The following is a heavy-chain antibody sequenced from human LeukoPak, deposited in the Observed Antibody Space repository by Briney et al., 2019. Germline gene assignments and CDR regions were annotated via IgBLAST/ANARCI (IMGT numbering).Heavy chain of an antibody. Sequence: SLKVSCKASGGTFSSYAISWVRQAPGQGLEWMGGIIPIFGTANYAQKFQGRVTITADESTSTAYMELSSLRSEDTAVYYCARRELPYYYGMDVWGQGTTVTVSS. CDR2: IIPIFGTA. CDR3: ARRELPYYYGMDV. CDR1: GGTFSSYA. J-gene: IGHJ6*02. V-gene: IGHV1-69*13. D-gene: IGHD3-10*01.